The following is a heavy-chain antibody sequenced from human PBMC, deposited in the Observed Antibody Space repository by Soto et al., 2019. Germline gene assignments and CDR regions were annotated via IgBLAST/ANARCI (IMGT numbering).Heavy chain of an antibody. CDR3: AHSDGGYEIIYFDF. J-gene: IGHJ4*02. D-gene: IGHD5-12*01. CDR1: GFSFTASLVS. CDR2: IYYNDDR. Sequence: DSGPTLVNPTQTLTLTFTFSGFSFTASLVSVGWIRHTPGGALEWLTLIYYNDDRRFSPSLKTRLTITGDTSKNQVVLSLTNVDPGDTATYFCAHSDGGYEIIYFDFWGQGIPVTVS. V-gene: IGHV2-5*01.